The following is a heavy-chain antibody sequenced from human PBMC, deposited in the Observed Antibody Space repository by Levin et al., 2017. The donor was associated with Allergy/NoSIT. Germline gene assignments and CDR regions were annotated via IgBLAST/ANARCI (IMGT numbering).Heavy chain of an antibody. CDR3: ARARGGTFDI. D-gene: IGHD3-16*01. J-gene: IGHJ3*02. Sequence: GGSLRLSCAASGFTFSTYTLHWVRQAPGKGLEWVAVVSYDGSDNFYADSVKGRFTISRDNSKTTLYLQMNNLSAEDTAVYYCARARGGTFDIWGQGTMVTVSS. CDR2: VSYDGSDN. CDR1: GFTFSTYT. V-gene: IGHV3-30-3*01.